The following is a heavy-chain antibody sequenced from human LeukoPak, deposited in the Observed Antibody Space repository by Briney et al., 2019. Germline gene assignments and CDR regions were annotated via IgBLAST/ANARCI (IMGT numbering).Heavy chain of an antibody. CDR2: ISYDGSNK. D-gene: IGHD4-23*01. CDR3: AKDDFDYGGLH. Sequence: GGSLRLSCAASGFTFSTYSMNWVRQAPGKGLEWVAVISYDGSNKYYADSVKGRFTISRDNSKNTLYLQMNSLRAEDTAVYYCAKDDFDYGGLHWGQGTLVTVSS. V-gene: IGHV3-30*18. J-gene: IGHJ4*02. CDR1: GFTFSTYS.